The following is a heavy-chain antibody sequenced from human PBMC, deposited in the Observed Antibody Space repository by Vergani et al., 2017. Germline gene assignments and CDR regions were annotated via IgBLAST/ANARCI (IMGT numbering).Heavy chain of an antibody. Sequence: EVQLVQSGAEVKKPGESLKISCKGSGYSFTSYWIGWVRQMPGKGLEWMGIIYPGDSDTRYSPSFQGQVTISADKSISTAYLQWSSLKASDTAMYYCAREYYDFWSGYSREYFQHWGQGTLVTVSS. J-gene: IGHJ1*01. CDR1: GYSFTSYW. CDR2: IYPGDSDT. V-gene: IGHV5-51*01. CDR3: AREYYDFWSGYSREYFQH. D-gene: IGHD3-3*01.